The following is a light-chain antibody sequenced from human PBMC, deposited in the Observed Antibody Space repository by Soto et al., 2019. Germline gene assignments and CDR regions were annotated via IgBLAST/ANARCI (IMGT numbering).Light chain of an antibody. Sequence: EIVMTQSPATLSVSPGERATLSCRASQSVSSNLARYQQKPGQAPRLLIYGASTRATGIPARFSGSGPGTEFTLTISSLQSEDFAVYYCQQYNNWPRTFGQGTKVDIK. CDR3: QQYNNWPRT. CDR1: QSVSSN. J-gene: IGKJ1*01. CDR2: GAS. V-gene: IGKV3-15*01.